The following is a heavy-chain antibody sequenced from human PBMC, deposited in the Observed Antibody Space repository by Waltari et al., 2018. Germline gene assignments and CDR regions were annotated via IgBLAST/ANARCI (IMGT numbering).Heavy chain of an antibody. CDR1: GFTLLGSA. Sequence: EVQLVESGGGLVQPGGSLKPPCAASGFTLLGSALHWVRQASGKGLEWVGHIKSKANSYATAYAASVKGRFTISRDDSKNTAYLQMNSLKTEDTAVYYCTRVEQWLTPFDDWGQGTLVTVSS. CDR2: IKSKANSYAT. J-gene: IGHJ4*02. D-gene: IGHD6-19*01. CDR3: TRVEQWLTPFDD. V-gene: IGHV3-73*01.